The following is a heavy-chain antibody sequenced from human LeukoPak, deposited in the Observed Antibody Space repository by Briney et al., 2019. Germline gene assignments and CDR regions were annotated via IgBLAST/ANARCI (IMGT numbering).Heavy chain of an antibody. CDR3: AIIAASGARTADY. Sequence: PSETMSLTCTVSGRSITSDDYYWTWIRQPPGKGLEWIGYLSYTGGTHYSPSLKSRVTISVDTTKNQFSLNLTSVTAADTAVFFCAIIAASGARTADYWGQGTLVTVSS. J-gene: IGHJ4*02. CDR1: GRSITSDDYY. V-gene: IGHV4-30-4*01. CDR2: LSYTGGT. D-gene: IGHD6-13*01.